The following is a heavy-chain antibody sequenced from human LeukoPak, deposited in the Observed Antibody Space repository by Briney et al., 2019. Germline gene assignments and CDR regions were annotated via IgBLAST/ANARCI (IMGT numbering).Heavy chain of an antibody. CDR2: ISYDGSNK. J-gene: IGHJ3*02. V-gene: IGHV3-30-3*01. CDR3: AKEDYGGNSHTFDI. CDR1: GFTFSSYT. D-gene: IGHD4-23*01. Sequence: GGSLRLSCAASGFTFSSYTMHWVRQAPGKGLEWVAVISYDGSNKYYADSVKGRLTISRDNSKNTLSLQVNSLRSEDTAVYFCAKEDYGGNSHTFDIWGQGTLVTVSS.